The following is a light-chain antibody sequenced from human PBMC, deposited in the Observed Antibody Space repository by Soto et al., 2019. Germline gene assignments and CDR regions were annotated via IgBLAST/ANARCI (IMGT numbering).Light chain of an antibody. CDR3: SSFAGTYSLYI. Sequence: QSALTQPLSVSGSPGQSVAISCTGPSNDVGAYDHVSWYQHSPDKAPKLLIFDVNKRPSGVPDRFSGSKSGNTASLTISGLQADDEAEYFCSSFAGTYSLYIFGSGTQLTVL. CDR1: SNDVGAYDH. V-gene: IGLV2-11*01. CDR2: DVN. J-gene: IGLJ1*01.